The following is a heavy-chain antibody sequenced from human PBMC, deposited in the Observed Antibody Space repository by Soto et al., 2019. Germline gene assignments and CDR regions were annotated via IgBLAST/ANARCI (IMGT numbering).Heavy chain of an antibody. D-gene: IGHD5-12*01. Sequence: SVKVSCKASGGTFSSYAISWVRQAPGQGLEWMGGIIPIFGTANYAQKFQGRVTITADKSTSTAYMELSSLRSEDTAVYYCARIEGEGATPSYYGMDVWGQGTTVTVSS. CDR1: GGTFSSYA. V-gene: IGHV1-69*06. J-gene: IGHJ6*02. CDR2: IIPIFGTA. CDR3: ARIEGEGATPSYYGMDV.